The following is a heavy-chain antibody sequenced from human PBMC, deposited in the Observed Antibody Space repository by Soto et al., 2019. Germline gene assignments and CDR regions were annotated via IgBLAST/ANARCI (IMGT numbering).Heavy chain of an antibody. CDR2: IKSKTDGGTT. Sequence: PGGSLRLSCAASGFTFSNAWMNWVRQAPGKGLEWVGRIKSKTDGGTTDYAAPVKGRFTISRDDSKNTLYLQMNSLKTEDTAVYYCTTAQWLVLYTFDYWGQGTLVTVSS. J-gene: IGHJ4*02. CDR1: GFTFSNAW. CDR3: TTAQWLVLYTFDY. V-gene: IGHV3-15*07. D-gene: IGHD6-19*01.